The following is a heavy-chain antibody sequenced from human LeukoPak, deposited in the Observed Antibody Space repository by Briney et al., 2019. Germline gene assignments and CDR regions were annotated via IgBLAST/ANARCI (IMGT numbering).Heavy chain of an antibody. V-gene: IGHV3-23*01. Sequence: GGSLRLSCAAPGFTFSSYAMSWVRQAPGKGLEWVSAISGSGGSTYYADSVRGRFTISRDNSKNTLYLQMNSLRAEDTAVYYCAKVDFWSGYLRVGTFDYWGQGTLVTVSS. J-gene: IGHJ4*02. CDR2: ISGSGGST. CDR3: AKVDFWSGYLRVGTFDY. D-gene: IGHD3-3*01. CDR1: GFTFSSYA.